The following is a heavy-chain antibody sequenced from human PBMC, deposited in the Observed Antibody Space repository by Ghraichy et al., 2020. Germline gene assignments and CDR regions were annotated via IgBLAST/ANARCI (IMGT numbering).Heavy chain of an antibody. Sequence: SGPTLVKPTQTLTLTCTFSGFSLSTSGVGVGWIRQPPGKALEWLALIYWDDDKRYSPSLKSRLTITKDTSKNQVVLTMTNMDPVDTATYYCAHRLAGDYGSGSYPLYFDYWGQGTLVTVSS. J-gene: IGHJ4*02. CDR3: AHRLAGDYGSGSYPLYFDY. CDR1: GFSLSTSGVG. CDR2: IYWDDDK. D-gene: IGHD3-10*01. V-gene: IGHV2-5*02.